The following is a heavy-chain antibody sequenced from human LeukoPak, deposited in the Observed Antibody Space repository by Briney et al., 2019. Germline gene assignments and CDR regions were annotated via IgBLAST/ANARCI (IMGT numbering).Heavy chain of an antibody. CDR2: ISGSGGSA. CDR3: AKVPGYYGSGSQHDY. V-gene: IGHV3-23*01. Sequence: GGSLRLSCAASGFTFSSYAMSWVRQAPGKGLEWVSAISGSGGSAYYADSVKGRFTISRDNSKNTLYLQMNSLRAEGTAVYYCAKVPGYYGSGSQHDYWGQGTLVTVSS. D-gene: IGHD3-10*01. J-gene: IGHJ4*02. CDR1: GFTFSSYA.